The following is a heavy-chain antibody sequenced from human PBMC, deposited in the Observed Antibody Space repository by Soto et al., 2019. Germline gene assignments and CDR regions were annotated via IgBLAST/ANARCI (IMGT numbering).Heavy chain of an antibody. CDR1: GGSISSGDYY. J-gene: IGHJ5*02. CDR2: IYYSGST. D-gene: IGHD2-15*01. V-gene: IGHV4-30-4*01. Sequence: SETLSLTCTVSGGSISSGDYYWSWIRQPPGKGLEWIGYIYYSGSTYYNPSLKSRVTISVDTSKNQFSLKLSSVTAADTAVYCCARERGYCSGGSCLPLEVPVSNWFDPWGQGTLVTVSS. CDR3: ARERGYCSGGSCLPLEVPVSNWFDP.